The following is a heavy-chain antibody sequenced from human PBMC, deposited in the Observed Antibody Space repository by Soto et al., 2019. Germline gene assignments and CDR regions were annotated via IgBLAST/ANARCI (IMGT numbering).Heavy chain of an antibody. J-gene: IGHJ6*03. CDR3: AKDVRPNPLYYYSYMDV. V-gene: IGHV3-23*01. CDR2: ICGSGGST. Sequence: PGGSLRHSCAASGCTFSSYAMNRVRQAPGKGLEWVSGICGSGGSTYYADSVKGRFTISRDDSKNTLYLQMSSLRAEDTAVYYCAKDVRPNPLYYYSYMDVWGKGTTVTVSS. CDR1: GCTFSSYA.